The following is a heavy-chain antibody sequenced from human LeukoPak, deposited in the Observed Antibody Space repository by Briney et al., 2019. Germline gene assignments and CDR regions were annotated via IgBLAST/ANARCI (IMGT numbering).Heavy chain of an antibody. CDR3: AREKHYYGSVVDH. Sequence: AGGSLRPSCAAPGFTFSTHWMSWVRQAPGKGLEWVANIKEDGSDKNYVDSVKGRFTISRDNAKNSLYLQMNSLRVEDTGVYYCAREKHYYGSVVDHWGQGTLVTVSS. D-gene: IGHD3-10*01. CDR1: GFTFSTHW. CDR2: IKEDGSDK. V-gene: IGHV3-7*01. J-gene: IGHJ4*02.